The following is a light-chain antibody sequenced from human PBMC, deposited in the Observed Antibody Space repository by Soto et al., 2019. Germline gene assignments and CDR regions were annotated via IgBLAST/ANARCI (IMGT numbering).Light chain of an antibody. CDR2: FIS. V-gene: IGKV3-15*01. Sequence: IVMTQSPATLSVSPGERATLSCRASQTLSTNLAWYQQKPGQAPRRLSSFISIRATCTPRWFSGSRFGTEFTLTISALQSEDFAVYYCQQYNHWTPYTFGQGTKGDIK. CDR1: QTLSTN. CDR3: QQYNHWTPYT. J-gene: IGKJ2*01.